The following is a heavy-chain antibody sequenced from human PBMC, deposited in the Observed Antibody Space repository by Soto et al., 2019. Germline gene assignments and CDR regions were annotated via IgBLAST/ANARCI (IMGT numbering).Heavy chain of an antibody. Sequence: SETLSLTCTVSGDSITSPDFYWGWIRRPPGQGLEWIGTISHSGDTFYNPPLKSRLTMSLDASKNQFSMRLTSVTAADTAVYYCAKTTMIVVVIYFDYWGQGTLVTVSS. CDR1: GDSITSPDFY. CDR3: AKTTMIVVVIYFDY. CDR2: ISHSGDT. D-gene: IGHD3-22*01. V-gene: IGHV4-39*01. J-gene: IGHJ4*02.